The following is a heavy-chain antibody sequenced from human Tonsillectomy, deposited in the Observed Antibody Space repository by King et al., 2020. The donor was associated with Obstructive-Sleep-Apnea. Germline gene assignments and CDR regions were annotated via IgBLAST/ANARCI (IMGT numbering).Heavy chain of an antibody. CDR3: AGERDIYGMDV. CDR2: IYYSGST. V-gene: IGHV4-39*07. Sequence: LQLQESGPGLVKPSETLSLTCTVSGGSISSTSYYWGWIRQPPGKGLEWIGNIYYSGSTYYNPYLKSRVTISVDMSKNQFSLKLSSVTAADTAVYYCAGERDIYGMDVWGQGTTVTVSS. J-gene: IGHJ6*02. CDR1: GGSISSTSYY.